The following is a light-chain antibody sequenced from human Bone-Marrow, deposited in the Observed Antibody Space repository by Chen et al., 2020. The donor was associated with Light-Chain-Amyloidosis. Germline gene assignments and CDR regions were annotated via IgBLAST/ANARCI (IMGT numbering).Light chain of an antibody. J-gene: IGLJ2*01. CDR3: QSADSSGTYEVI. CDR1: ALPTKY. CDR2: RDT. Sequence: SYELTQPPSVSVSPGQTARITCPGDALPTKYADWYQQKPGQAPVLVIHRDTERPSGISERFSGSSSGTTATLTFSGVQAEDAADYPCQSADSSGTYEVIFGGGTKLTVL. V-gene: IGLV3-25*03.